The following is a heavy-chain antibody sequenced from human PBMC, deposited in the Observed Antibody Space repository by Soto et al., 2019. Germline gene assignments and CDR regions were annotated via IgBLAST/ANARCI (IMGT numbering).Heavy chain of an antibody. CDR2: FDPEDGET. CDR1: GYTLTELS. D-gene: IGHD1-1*01. CDR3: ATLGTTGTTRAFDI. V-gene: IGHV1-24*01. Sequence: ASVKVSCKVSGYTLTELSMHWVRQAPGKGLEWMGGFDPEDGETIYAQKFQGRVTMTEDTSTDTAYMELSSLRSEDTAVYYWATLGTTGTTRAFDIWGQGTMVTVSS. J-gene: IGHJ3*02.